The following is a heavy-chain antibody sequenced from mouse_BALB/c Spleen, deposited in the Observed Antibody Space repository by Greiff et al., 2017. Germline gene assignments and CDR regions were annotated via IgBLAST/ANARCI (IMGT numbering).Heavy chain of an antibody. V-gene: IGHV1S56*01. CDR3: AREGAPYAMDY. J-gene: IGHJ4*01. CDR1: GYTFTSYY. D-gene: IGHD6-1*01. Sequence: QVQLQQSGPELVKPGASVRISCKASGYTFTSYYIHWVKQRPGQGLEWIGWIYPGNVNTKYNEKFKGKATLTADKSSSTAYMQLSSLTSEDSAVYFCAREGAPYAMDYWGQGTSVTVSS. CDR2: IYPGNVNT.